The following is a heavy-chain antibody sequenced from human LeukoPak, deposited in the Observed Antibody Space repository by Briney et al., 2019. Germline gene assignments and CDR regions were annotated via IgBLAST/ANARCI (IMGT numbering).Heavy chain of an antibody. CDR3: ARVTYGSGTYGAFDY. J-gene: IGHJ4*02. V-gene: IGHV3-20*04. CDR2: INWNGGST. D-gene: IGHD3-10*01. Sequence: GGSLRLSCAASGFTFDDYGMSWVRQAPGKGLEWVSGINWNGGSTGYADSVKGRFTISRDNSKNTLYLQMNSLRAEDTAVYYCARVTYGSGTYGAFDYWGQGTLVTVSS. CDR1: GFTFDDYG.